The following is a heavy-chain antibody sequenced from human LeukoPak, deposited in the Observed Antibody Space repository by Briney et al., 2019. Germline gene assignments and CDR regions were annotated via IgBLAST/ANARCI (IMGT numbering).Heavy chain of an antibody. J-gene: IGHJ4*02. Sequence: SETLSLTCTVSGGSISSSSYYWGWIRQPPGKGLEWIGSIYYSGSTYYNPSLKSRVTISVDTSKNQFSLKLSSVTAADTAVYYCARLGNLDYGDLVGWGQGTLVTVSS. CDR3: ARLGNLDYGDLVG. CDR2: IYYSGST. D-gene: IGHD4-17*01. CDR1: GGSISSSSYY. V-gene: IGHV4-39*01.